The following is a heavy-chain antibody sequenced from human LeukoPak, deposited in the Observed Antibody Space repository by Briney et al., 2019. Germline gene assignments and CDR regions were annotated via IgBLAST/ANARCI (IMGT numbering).Heavy chain of an antibody. J-gene: IGHJ1*01. Sequence: GGSLRLSCAASGFTFSSHWVHWVRQAPGKELVCVSRINSDGSSTSYADSMKGRFPISRDNAKNTLYLQMNSLRAEDTAVYYCARDQPRDVGAPPAGYFLHWGQGTLVTVSS. CDR2: INSDGSST. CDR3: ARDQPRDVGAPPAGYFLH. D-gene: IGHD1-26*01. CDR1: GFTFSSHW. V-gene: IGHV3-74*01.